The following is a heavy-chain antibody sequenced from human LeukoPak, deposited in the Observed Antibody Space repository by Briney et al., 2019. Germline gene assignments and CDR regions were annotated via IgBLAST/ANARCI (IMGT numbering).Heavy chain of an antibody. CDR3: ARRSTMVRGVIMHGY. J-gene: IGHJ4*02. D-gene: IGHD3-10*01. CDR1: GYTFTSYD. V-gene: IGHV1-8*01. CDR2: MNPNGGNT. Sequence: ASVKVSCKASGYTFTSYDINWVRQATGQGLEWMGWMNPNGGNTGYAQKFQGRVTMTRNTSISTAYMELSSLRSEDTAVYYCARRSTMVRGVIMHGYWGQGTLVTVSS.